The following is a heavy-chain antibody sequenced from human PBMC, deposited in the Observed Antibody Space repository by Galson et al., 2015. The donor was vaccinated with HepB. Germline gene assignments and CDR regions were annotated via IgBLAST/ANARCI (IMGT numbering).Heavy chain of an antibody. CDR1: GFTVSSNY. V-gene: IGHV3-53*05. Sequence: SLRLSCAASGFTVSSNYMSWVRQAPGKGLEWVSVIYSGGSTYYADSVKGRFTISRDNSKNTLYLQMNSLRAEDTAVYYCAKDSLYYYGSIGYWGQGTLVTVSS. D-gene: IGHD3-10*01. CDR2: IYSGGST. CDR3: AKDSLYYYGSIGY. J-gene: IGHJ4*02.